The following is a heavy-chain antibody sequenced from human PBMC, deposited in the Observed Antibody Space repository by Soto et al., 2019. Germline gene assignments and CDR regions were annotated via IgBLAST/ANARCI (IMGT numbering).Heavy chain of an antibody. CDR3: SRQQAVATADPDSFHL. Sequence: GESLQISCKGSGYNFATHWIPWVRQMPGQGLEWMGVIYPGDSDTRYSPSFQGQVTISADTSITPAYLHWYSLQASDTAIYYCSRQQAVATADPDSFHLWGQGTLVTVSS. D-gene: IGHD6-13*01. J-gene: IGHJ5*02. CDR2: IYPGDSDT. V-gene: IGHV5-51*01. CDR1: GYNFATHW.